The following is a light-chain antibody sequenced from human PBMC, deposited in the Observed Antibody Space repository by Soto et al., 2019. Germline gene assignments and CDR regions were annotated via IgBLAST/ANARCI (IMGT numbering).Light chain of an antibody. CDR2: DVS. CDR3: SSYTSSITLV. Sequence: QSALTQPASVSGSPGQSITISCTGTSSDVGGYNYVSWYQQHPGKAPKLMIYDVSNRPSGVSNRFSGSKSGNTASLSISGLQAEDGADYYCSSYTSSITLVFGGGTKVTV. CDR1: SSDVGGYNY. V-gene: IGLV2-14*03. J-gene: IGLJ2*01.